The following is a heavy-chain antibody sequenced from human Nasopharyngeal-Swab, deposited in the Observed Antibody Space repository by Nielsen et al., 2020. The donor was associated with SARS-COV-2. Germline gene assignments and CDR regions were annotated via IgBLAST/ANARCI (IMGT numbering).Heavy chain of an antibody. D-gene: IGHD3-22*01. CDR2: INSDGSST. CDR1: GFTFSSYW. Sequence: GESLKISCAASGFTFSSYWMHWVRQAPGKGLVWVSRINSDGSSTSYADSVKGRFTISRDNAKNTLYLQMNSLRAEDTAVYYCAPIRGYFDYWGQGTLVTVSS. V-gene: IGHV3-74*01. J-gene: IGHJ4*02. CDR3: APIRGYFDY.